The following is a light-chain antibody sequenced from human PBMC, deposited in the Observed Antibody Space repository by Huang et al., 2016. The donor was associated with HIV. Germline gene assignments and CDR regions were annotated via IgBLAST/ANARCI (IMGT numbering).Light chain of an antibody. CDR2: GTS. CDR3: HQYGSSMAT. V-gene: IGKV3-20*01. CDR1: QSVDSGY. J-gene: IGKJ1*01. Sequence: ILTQSPGSLSLSPGDRVTLSCRASQSVDSGYVAWYHQKPGQAPRLIVYGTSSRASGSPSRFSGSGSGRDFSLTISGLESEDFGVYYCHQYGSSMATLGQGTKVDI.